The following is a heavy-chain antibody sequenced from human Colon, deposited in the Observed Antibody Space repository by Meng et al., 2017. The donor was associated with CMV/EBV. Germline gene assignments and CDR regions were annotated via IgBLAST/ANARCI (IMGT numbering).Heavy chain of an antibody. Sequence: ASVKVSCKASGYTFTGYYMHWMRQTPGQGLEWMGWIDPNSGVTNYAQKFQGRVTMTRDTSISTAYMELNWLRSDDTAVYYCARDADYGGNAPPFDIWGQGTMVTFSS. CDR2: IDPNSGVT. CDR1: GYTFTGYY. CDR3: ARDADYGGNAPPFDI. V-gene: IGHV1-2*02. J-gene: IGHJ3*02. D-gene: IGHD4-23*01.